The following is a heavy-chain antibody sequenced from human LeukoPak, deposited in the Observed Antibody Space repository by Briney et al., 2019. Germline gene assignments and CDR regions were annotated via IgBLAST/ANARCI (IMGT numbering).Heavy chain of an antibody. CDR3: ARARGAYYYYYMDV. Sequence: SETLSLTCTVSGDSISSYFWCWIRQPPGKGLEWIGCLYYSGRTNYSPSLTSRVTLSADTSKNQFSLKLSSVTAADTAVYYCARARGAYYYYYMDVWGKGTTVTVSS. V-gene: IGHV4-59*08. D-gene: IGHD3-10*01. J-gene: IGHJ6*03. CDR2: LYYSGRT. CDR1: GDSISSYF.